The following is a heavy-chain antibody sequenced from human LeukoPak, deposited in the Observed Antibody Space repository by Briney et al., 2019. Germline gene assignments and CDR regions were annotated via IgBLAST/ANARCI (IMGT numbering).Heavy chain of an antibody. Sequence: ASVKVSCKASGYTFTGYYMHWVRQAPGQGLEWMGWINPNSRVTNYAQKFQGRVTMTRDTSISTAYMELSRLGSDDTAVYYCARAWGTTVTTFFDYWGQGTLVTVSS. J-gene: IGHJ4*02. V-gene: IGHV1-2*02. CDR3: ARAWGTTVTTFFDY. CDR1: GYTFTGYY. CDR2: INPNSRVT. D-gene: IGHD4-17*01.